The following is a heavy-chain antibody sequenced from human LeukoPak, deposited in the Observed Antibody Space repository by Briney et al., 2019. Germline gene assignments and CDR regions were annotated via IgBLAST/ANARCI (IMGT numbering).Heavy chain of an antibody. D-gene: IGHD1-14*01. Sequence: GRSLRLSCAASGFTFDDYAMHWVRQAPGKGLEWVALISRDATYIYYADSVKGRFTISRDNANKSLYLQMNSLRAEDTAVYYCVRSETSLKVDYFDYWGQGTRVIVS. CDR3: VRSETSLKVDYFDY. J-gene: IGHJ4*02. CDR1: GFTFDDYA. CDR2: ISRDATYI. V-gene: IGHV3-21*01.